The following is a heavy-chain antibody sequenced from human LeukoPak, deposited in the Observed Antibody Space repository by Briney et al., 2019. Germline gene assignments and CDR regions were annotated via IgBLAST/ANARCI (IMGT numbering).Heavy chain of an antibody. V-gene: IGHV3-33*01. CDR2: IWHDGSHK. CDR1: GFAFNTYA. J-gene: IGHJ4*02. D-gene: IGHD3-10*01. Sequence: GRSLRLSCAASGFAFNTYAMHWVRQAPGQGLEWVALIWHDGSHKFYSNSVRGQFTISTHNSTNSVSLQMNSLRPGDTAVYYCAREIFGSGSYPHFWGQGTLVTVPS. CDR3: AREIFGSGSYPHF.